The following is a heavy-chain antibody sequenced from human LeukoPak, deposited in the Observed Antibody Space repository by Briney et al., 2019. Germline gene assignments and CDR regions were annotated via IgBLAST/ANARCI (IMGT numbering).Heavy chain of an antibody. CDR2: IYYSGTT. D-gene: IGHD3-10*01. J-gene: IGHJ4*02. Sequence: SETLSLTCTVSGGSISSGSYYWGWIRQPPGKGLEWIGSIYYSGTTYYNPSLKSRVTISLDTSKNQFSLKLSSVTAADTAVYYCARITSAFCDQWGQGILVTVSS. CDR3: ARITSAFCDQ. V-gene: IGHV4-39*07. CDR1: GGSISSGSYY.